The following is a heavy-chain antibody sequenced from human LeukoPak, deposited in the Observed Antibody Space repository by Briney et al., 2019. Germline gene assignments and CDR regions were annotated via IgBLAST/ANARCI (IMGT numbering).Heavy chain of an antibody. CDR2: IYIGGST. CDR1: GFTVSSNY. V-gene: IGHV3-66*01. Sequence: PGGSLRLSCAASGFTVSSNYMSWVRQAPGKGLEWVSVIYIGGSTYYADSVKGRFTISRDNSKNTLYLQMNSLRAEDTAVYYCAKDRIGFEARFLAALDYWGQGTLVTVSS. J-gene: IGHJ4*02. D-gene: IGHD3-22*01. CDR3: AKDRIGFEARFLAALDY.